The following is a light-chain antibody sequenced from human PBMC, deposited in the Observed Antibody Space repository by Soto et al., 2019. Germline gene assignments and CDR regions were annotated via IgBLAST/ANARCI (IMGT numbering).Light chain of an antibody. CDR1: QSIGSY. J-gene: IGKJ3*01. CDR3: QESYSVPFFS. V-gene: IGKV1-39*01. CDR2: AAT. Sequence: DIQMTQSPSSLSASVGDRVTITCRASQSIGSYLNWFQQKPRKAPKLLIYAATSLQSGVPSRFSGSGSGTDFTLTISSLQPQDFATYYCQESYSVPFFSFGPGTKVNIK.